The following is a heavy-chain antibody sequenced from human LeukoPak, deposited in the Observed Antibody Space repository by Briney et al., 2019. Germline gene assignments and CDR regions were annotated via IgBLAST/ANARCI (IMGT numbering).Heavy chain of an antibody. CDR2: IYHSGST. CDR3: ARLYCSSTSCYYYYMDV. CDR1: GSSISSGGYY. J-gene: IGHJ6*03. V-gene: IGHV4-30-2*01. D-gene: IGHD2-2*01. Sequence: KTSETLSLTCTVSGSSISSGGYYWSWIRQPPGKGLEWIGYIYHSGSTYYNPSLKSRVTISVDTSKNQFSLKLSSVTAADTAVYYCARLYCSSTSCYYYYMDVWGKGTTVTVSS.